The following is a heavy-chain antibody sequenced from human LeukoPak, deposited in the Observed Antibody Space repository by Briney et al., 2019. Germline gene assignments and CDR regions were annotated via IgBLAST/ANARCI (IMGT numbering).Heavy chain of an antibody. V-gene: IGHV4-39*01. CDR1: GGSISSSSYY. J-gene: IGHJ4*02. CDR3: ASFYGSGSYYPKPDY. CDR2: IYYSGSS. Sequence: SETLSLTCTVSGGSISSSSYYWGWIRQPPGKGLEWIGSIYYSGSSYYNPSLKSRVTMSVDTSKDQFSLKLSSVTAADTAVYYCASFYGSGSYYPKPDYWGQGTLVTVSS. D-gene: IGHD3-10*01.